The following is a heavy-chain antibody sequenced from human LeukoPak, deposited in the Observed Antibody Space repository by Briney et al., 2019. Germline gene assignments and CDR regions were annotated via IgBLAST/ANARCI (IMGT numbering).Heavy chain of an antibody. CDR3: ARDQDAYSSGWYGVFDF. CDR2: IKQDGSES. V-gene: IGHV3-7*05. D-gene: IGHD6-19*01. CDR1: GFTFSNHW. Sequence: PGGSLRLSCAASGFTFSNHWMSWVRQAPGKGLEWVANIKQDGSESKYVDSVKGRFTISRDNAKNTLYLQMNSLRAEDTALYYCARDQDAYSSGWYGVFDFWGQGSLVTVSS. J-gene: IGHJ4*02.